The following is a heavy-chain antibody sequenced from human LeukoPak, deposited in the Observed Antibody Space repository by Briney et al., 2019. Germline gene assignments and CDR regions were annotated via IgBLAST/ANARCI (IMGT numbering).Heavy chain of an antibody. CDR2: ISGSGGST. CDR1: GFTFSSYA. J-gene: IGHJ6*03. D-gene: IGHD1-1*01. Sequence: GGSLRLSCAASGFTFSSYAMSWVRQAPGKGLEWVSAISGSGGSTYYADSVKGRFTISRDNSKNTLYLQMNSLRAEDTAVYYCAKDPHNGNYYYYYMDVWGKGTTVTVSS. V-gene: IGHV3-23*01. CDR3: AKDPHNGNYYYYYMDV.